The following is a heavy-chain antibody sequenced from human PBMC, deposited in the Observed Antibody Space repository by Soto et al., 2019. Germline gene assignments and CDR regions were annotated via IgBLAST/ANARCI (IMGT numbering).Heavy chain of an antibody. J-gene: IGHJ4*02. D-gene: IGHD3-22*01. V-gene: IGHV4-31*03. CDR3: ARLLNYYDSSGYAEYYFDH. CDR1: GGSINSGYC. CDR2: IYYSGSA. Sequence: QVQLQESGPGLVKPSQTLSLTCTVSGGSINSGYCWSWIRQHPGKGLEWIGYIYYSGSANYNPSLNGRVTMSVDTSTNQFSLKLSAVTAVDTSVYYCARLLNYYDSSGYAEYYFDHWGQGTLVTVSS.